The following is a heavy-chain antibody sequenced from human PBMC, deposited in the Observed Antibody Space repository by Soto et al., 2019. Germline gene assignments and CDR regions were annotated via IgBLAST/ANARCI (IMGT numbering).Heavy chain of an antibody. CDR2: IKQDGSEK. CDR1: GFTFSSYW. J-gene: IGHJ6*03. Sequence: PGGSLRLSCAASGFTFSSYWMSWVRQAPGKGLEWVANIKQDGSEKYYVDSVKGRFTISRDNAKNSLYLQMNSLRAEDTAVYYCARHGSGTHVYYYYYYYMDVWGKGTTVTVSS. V-gene: IGHV3-7*01. CDR3: ARHGSGTHVYYYYYYYMDV. D-gene: IGHD3-10*01.